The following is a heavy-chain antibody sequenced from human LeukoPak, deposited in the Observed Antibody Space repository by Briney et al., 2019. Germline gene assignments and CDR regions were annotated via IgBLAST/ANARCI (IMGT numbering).Heavy chain of an antibody. Sequence: PGGSLRLSCAASGFTFSNYGMHWVRQAPGKGLEWVAVIWYDGSNKYYADSVKGRFTISRDNSKNTLYLQMNSLRAEDTAVYYCAKGLHYYDSSGQYYYYYYMDVWGKGTTVTVSS. D-gene: IGHD3-22*01. CDR1: GFTFSNYG. J-gene: IGHJ6*03. CDR3: AKGLHYYDSSGQYYYYYYMDV. V-gene: IGHV3-33*06. CDR2: IWYDGSNK.